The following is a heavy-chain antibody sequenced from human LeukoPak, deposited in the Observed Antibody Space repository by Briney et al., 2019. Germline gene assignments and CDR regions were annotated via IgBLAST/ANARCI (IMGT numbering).Heavy chain of an antibody. D-gene: IGHD6-13*01. V-gene: IGHV3-33*01. Sequence: QPGRSLRLSCAASGFTFSSYGMHWVRQAPGKGLEWVAVIWYDGSNKYYADSVKGRFTISRDNSKNTLYLQMNSLRAEDTAVYYCARDQAYHSSSWYEGANWFDPWGQRTLVTVSS. CDR3: ARDQAYHSSSWYEGANWFDP. CDR1: GFTFSSYG. J-gene: IGHJ5*02. CDR2: IWYDGSNK.